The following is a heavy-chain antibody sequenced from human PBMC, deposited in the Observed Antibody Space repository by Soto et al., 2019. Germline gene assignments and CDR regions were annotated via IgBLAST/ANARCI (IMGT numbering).Heavy chain of an antibody. Sequence: SETLSLTCTVSGGSVSSSSYYWGWIRQPPGKGLEWIGSIYRSGSTYYNPSLQSRVTISVDTSKNQFSLQLTSVTVEDTAVYYCATSYGNAWYTYWGQGTQVTVSS. V-gene: IGHV4-39*07. D-gene: IGHD6-13*01. CDR2: IYRSGST. J-gene: IGHJ4*02. CDR3: ATSYGNAWYTY. CDR1: GGSVSSSSYY.